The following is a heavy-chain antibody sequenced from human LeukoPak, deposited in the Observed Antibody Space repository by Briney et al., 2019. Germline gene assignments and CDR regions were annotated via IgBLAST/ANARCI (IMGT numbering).Heavy chain of an antibody. D-gene: IGHD3-10*01. CDR1: GGSFSGYY. V-gene: IGHV4-34*01. CDR2: INHSGST. CDR3: ARDRYYYGSGSYYNVGYYFDY. Sequence: SETPSLTCAVYGGSFSGYYWSWIRQPPGKGLEWIGEINHSGSTNYNPSLKSRVTISVDTSKNQFSLKLSSVTAADTAVYYCARDRYYYGSGSYYNVGYYFDYWGQGTLVTVSS. J-gene: IGHJ4*02.